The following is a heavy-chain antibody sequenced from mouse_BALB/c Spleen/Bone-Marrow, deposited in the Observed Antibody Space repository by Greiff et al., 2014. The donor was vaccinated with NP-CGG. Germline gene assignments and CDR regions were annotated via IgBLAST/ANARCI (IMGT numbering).Heavy chain of an antibody. CDR2: IYPGDGET. CDR1: GYPFSSYW. V-gene: IGHV1-80*01. CDR3: ARKYGDY. Sequence: VQLQQSGAELVRPGSSVKISCKASGYPFSSYWMSWVKQRLGQGLEWIGQIYPGDGETNYNGKFKGNAALTADKSSSTAYMQLISLTSEDSAVYFCARKYGDYWGQGTTLTVSS. J-gene: IGHJ2*01. D-gene: IGHD2-10*02.